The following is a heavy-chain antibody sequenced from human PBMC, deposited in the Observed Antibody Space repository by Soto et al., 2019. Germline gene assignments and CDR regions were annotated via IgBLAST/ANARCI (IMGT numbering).Heavy chain of an antibody. CDR2: IKQDGSEK. Sequence: GGSLRLSCAASGFTFSSYWMSWVRQAPGKGLEWVANIKQDGSEKYYVDSVKGRFTISRDNAKNSLYLQMNSLRAEDTAVYYCARWDKYSSGWSTGYYYYGMDVWGQGTTVTVSS. D-gene: IGHD6-19*01. CDR3: ARWDKYSSGWSTGYYYYGMDV. J-gene: IGHJ6*02. V-gene: IGHV3-7*01. CDR1: GFTFSSYW.